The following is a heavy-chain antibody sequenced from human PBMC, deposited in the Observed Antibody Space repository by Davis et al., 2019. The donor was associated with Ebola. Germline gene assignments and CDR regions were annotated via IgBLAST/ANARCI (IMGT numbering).Heavy chain of an antibody. CDR1: GFTFSGSA. D-gene: IGHD6-19*01. Sequence: GESLKISCAASGFTFSGSAMHWVRQASGKGLEWVGRIRSKANSYATAYAASVKGRFTISRDDSKNTAYLQMNSLKTEDTAVYYCTRYYSSGWYSLRPLDYWGQGTLVTVSS. V-gene: IGHV3-73*01. J-gene: IGHJ4*02. CDR2: IRSKANSYAT. CDR3: TRYYSSGWYSLRPLDY.